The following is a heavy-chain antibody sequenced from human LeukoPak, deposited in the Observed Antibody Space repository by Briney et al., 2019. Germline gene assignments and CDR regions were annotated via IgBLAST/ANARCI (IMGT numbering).Heavy chain of an antibody. J-gene: IGHJ3*01. CDR1: GLTFGSHT. D-gene: IGHD2-2*02. CDR3: ARVGYCSSNNCYKAFDL. CDR2: ISSSSSPI. V-gene: IGHV3-48*01. Sequence: GGSLRLSCAASGLTFGSHTMNWVRQAPGKGLEWVSYISSSSSPIYYADSVKGRFTISRDNAKKSLYLQMNNLRAEDTAVYYCARVGYCSSNNCYKAFDLWGQGTMVTVSS.